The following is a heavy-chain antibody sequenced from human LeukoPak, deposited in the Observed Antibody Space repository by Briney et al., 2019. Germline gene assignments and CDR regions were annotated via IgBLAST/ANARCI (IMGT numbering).Heavy chain of an antibody. D-gene: IGHD6-13*01. CDR2: ISASGNPM. J-gene: IGHJ6*02. CDR3: ARPYSSSWDYYYYGMDV. CDR1: GFTFSNYE. V-gene: IGHV3-48*03. Sequence: GGSLRLSCAASGFTFSNYEMNWVRQAPGKGLEWISYISASGNPMFYADSVKGRFTISRDNAKNSLYLQMNSLRADDTAVYYCARPYSSSWDYYYYGMDVWGQGTTVTVSS.